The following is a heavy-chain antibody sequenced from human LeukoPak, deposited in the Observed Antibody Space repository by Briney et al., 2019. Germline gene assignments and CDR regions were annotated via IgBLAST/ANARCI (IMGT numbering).Heavy chain of an antibody. V-gene: IGHV1-69*05. CDR1: GGTFSSYA. J-gene: IGHJ4*02. CDR2: IIPIFGTA. D-gene: IGHD4-11*01. Sequence: SVKVSCKASGGTFSSYAISWVRQAPGQGLEWMGGIIPIFGTANYAQKFQGRVTMTRDTSTSTVYMELSSLRSEDTAVYYCARDQYSNYPYYFDYWGQGTLVTVSS. CDR3: ARDQYSNYPYYFDY.